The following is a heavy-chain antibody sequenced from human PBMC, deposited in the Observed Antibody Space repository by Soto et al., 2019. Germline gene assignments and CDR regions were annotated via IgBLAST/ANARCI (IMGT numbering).Heavy chain of an antibody. J-gene: IGHJ5*02. CDR2: ISAYNGNT. CDR1: GYTFTSYG. D-gene: IGHD3-9*01. Sequence: ASVKVSCKASGYTFTSYGISWVRQAPGQGLEWMGWISAYNGNTNYAQKLQGRVTMTTDTSTSTAYMELRSLRSDDTAVYYCARDLLTGSPRGSFEPWGQGTLVTVSS. CDR3: ARDLLTGSPRGSFEP. V-gene: IGHV1-18*01.